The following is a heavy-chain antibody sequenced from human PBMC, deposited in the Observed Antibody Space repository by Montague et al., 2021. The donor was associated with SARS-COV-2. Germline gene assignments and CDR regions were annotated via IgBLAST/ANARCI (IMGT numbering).Heavy chain of an antibody. CDR2: INSDGSST. V-gene: IGHV3-74*01. J-gene: IGHJ6*02. D-gene: IGHD4-17*01. Sequence: SLRLSCAASGFTFSSYWMHWVRQAPGKGLVWVSRINSDGSSTSYADSAKGRFTISRDNAKNTLYLQMNSLRAEDTAVYYCQTTVTTYYYYGMDVWGQGTTVTVSS. CDR3: QTTVTTYYYYGMDV. CDR1: GFTFSSYW.